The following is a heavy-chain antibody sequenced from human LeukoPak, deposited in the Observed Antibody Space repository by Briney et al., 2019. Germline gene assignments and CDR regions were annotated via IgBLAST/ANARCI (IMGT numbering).Heavy chain of an antibody. D-gene: IGHD2-15*01. Sequence: PGGSLRLSCAASGFTFSSYAMSWVRQAPGKGLEWVSAISGSGRNTYYADSVKGRFTISRDNSKNTLYLRMDSLTAEDTAVYYCAKLGYCSGGSCYSGYFDYWGQGTLVTVSS. CDR2: ISGSGRNT. J-gene: IGHJ4*02. CDR3: AKLGYCSGGSCYSGYFDY. CDR1: GFTFSSYA. V-gene: IGHV3-23*01.